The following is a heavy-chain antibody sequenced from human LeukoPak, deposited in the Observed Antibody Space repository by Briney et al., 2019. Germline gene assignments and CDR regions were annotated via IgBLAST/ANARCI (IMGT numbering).Heavy chain of an antibody. V-gene: IGHV3-30*18. CDR2: ISFDGSIE. Sequence: PGGSLRLSCAASGFSFSNYGMHWVRQSPGKGLEWVAVISFDGSIEYYADSVKGRFTISRDDSTNTLYLQMNSLRPEDTALYYCAKDLQHVVRTLSFDYWGQGTLVTVSS. CDR1: GFSFSNYG. CDR3: AKDLQHVVRTLSFDY. J-gene: IGHJ4*02. D-gene: IGHD6-13*01.